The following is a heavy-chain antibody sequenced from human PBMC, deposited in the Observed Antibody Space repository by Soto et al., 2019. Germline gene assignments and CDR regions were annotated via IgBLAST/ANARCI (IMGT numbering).Heavy chain of an antibody. CDR2: IYYSGST. V-gene: IGHV4-31*03. CDR1: GGSISSGGYY. J-gene: IGHJ4*02. CDR3: ARAGYDSSGYLLTVFDY. D-gene: IGHD3-22*01. Sequence: TLSLTCTVSGGSISSGGYYWSWIRQHPGKGLEWIGYIYYSGSTYYNPSLKSRVTISVDTSKNQFSLKLSSVTAADTAVYYCARAGYDSSGYLLTVFDYWGQGTLVTVSS.